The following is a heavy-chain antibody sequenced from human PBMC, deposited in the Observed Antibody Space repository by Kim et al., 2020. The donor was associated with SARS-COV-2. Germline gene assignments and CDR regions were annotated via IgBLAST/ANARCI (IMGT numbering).Heavy chain of an antibody. D-gene: IGHD1-1*01. J-gene: IGHJ6*02. CDR2: ISSSTSTI. CDR3: ARRHWPKKYYGLDL. Sequence: GGSLRLSCVGSGFTFNSYSMNWVRQTPGKGLEWISYISSSTSTIYYAESVKGRFTISRDNAKNSLYLQMNSLRDEDTAVYYCARRHWPKKYYGLDLWGHGTTVTVSS. V-gene: IGHV3-48*02. CDR1: GFTFNSYS.